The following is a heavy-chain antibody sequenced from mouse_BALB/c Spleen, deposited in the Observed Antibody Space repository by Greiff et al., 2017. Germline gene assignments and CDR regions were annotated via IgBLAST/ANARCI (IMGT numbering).Heavy chain of an antibody. CDR2: ISYSGST. CDR3: AIYYGYAPHYYAMDY. V-gene: IGHV3-8*02. J-gene: IGHJ4*01. Sequence: EVKVEESGPSLVKPSQTLSLTCSVTGDSITSGYWNWIRKFPGNKLEYMGYISYSGSTYYNPSLKSRISITRDTSKNQYYLQLISVTTEDTATYYCAIYYGYAPHYYAMDYWGQGTSVTVSS. CDR1: GDSITSGY. D-gene: IGHD1-2*01.